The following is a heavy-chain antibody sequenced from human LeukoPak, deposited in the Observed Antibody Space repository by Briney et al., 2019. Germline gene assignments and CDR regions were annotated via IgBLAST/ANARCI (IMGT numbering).Heavy chain of an antibody. D-gene: IGHD3-3*01. CDR2: INHSGST. CDR1: GGSFSGYY. J-gene: IGHJ5*02. V-gene: IGHV4-34*01. Sequence: SETLSLTCAVYGGSFSGYYWSWIRQPPGKGLEWIGEINHSGSTNYNPSLKSRVTISVDTSKNQFSLKLSSVTAADTAVYYCARDSGSYDFWSGYYPEGFDPWGQGTLITVSS. CDR3: ARDSGSYDFWSGYYPEGFDP.